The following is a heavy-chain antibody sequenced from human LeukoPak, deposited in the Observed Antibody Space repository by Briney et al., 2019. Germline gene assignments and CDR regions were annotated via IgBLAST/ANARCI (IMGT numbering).Heavy chain of an antibody. D-gene: IGHD1-7*01. CDR1: GDSLSSYF. CDR2: MYTSGIT. V-gene: IGHV4-4*07. CDR3: AREITGTRGVDY. J-gene: IGHJ4*02. Sequence: PSETLSLTCTVSGDSLSSYFWSWIRQPAGKGLERIGRMYTSGITNSNPSLKSRVTMSVDTSKNQSSLNLTSVTAADTAVYYCAREITGTRGVDYWGQGILVTVSS.